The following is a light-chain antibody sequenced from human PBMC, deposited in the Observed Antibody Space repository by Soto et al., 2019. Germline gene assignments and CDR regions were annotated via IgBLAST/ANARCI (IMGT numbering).Light chain of an antibody. V-gene: IGKV3-11*01. CDR3: QQRNYWQVT. Sequence: EVVFTQSPVTVSLSRGERATLSCMASQSVSSYLAWYQQKPGQAXRLLIYDVSNRATGITARFSGSGSGTDFTLTISSLEPGDFAVYYCQQRNYWQVTFGQGTRLDIK. J-gene: IGKJ5*01. CDR2: DVS. CDR1: QSVSSY.